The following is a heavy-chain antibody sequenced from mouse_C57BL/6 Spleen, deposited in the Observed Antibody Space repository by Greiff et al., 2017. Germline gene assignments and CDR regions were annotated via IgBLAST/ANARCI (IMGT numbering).Heavy chain of an antibody. CDR2: INPNNGGT. V-gene: IGHV1-26*01. J-gene: IGHJ4*01. D-gene: IGHD2-4*01. CDR3: ARSDYDGHYYAMDY. Sequence: EVQLQQSGPELVKPGASVKISCKASGYTFTDYYMNWVKQSHGKSLEWIGDINPNNGGTSYNQKFKGKSTLTVDKSSSTAYMELRSLTSEDSAVYYGARSDYDGHYYAMDYWGQGTSVTVSS. CDR1: GYTFTDYY.